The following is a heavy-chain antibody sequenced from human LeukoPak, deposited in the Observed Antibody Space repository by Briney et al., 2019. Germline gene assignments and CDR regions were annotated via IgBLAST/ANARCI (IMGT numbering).Heavy chain of an antibody. CDR3: ATSVVPAASDYYMDV. Sequence: PGGSLRLSCAASGFIFSNFEMNWVRQAPGKGLEWVSSISSTSSHIYYADSVKGRFTISRDNAKNSLYLQMNSLRVEDTAVYYCATSVVPAASDYYMDVWGKGTAVTVSS. CDR2: ISSTSSHI. D-gene: IGHD2-2*01. CDR1: GFIFSNFE. J-gene: IGHJ6*03. V-gene: IGHV3-21*01.